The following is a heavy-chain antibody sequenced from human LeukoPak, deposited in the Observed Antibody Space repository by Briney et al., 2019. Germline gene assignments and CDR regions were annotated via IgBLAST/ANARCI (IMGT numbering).Heavy chain of an antibody. CDR2: ISTSGSTI. V-gene: IGHV3-48*03. J-gene: IGHJ6*02. CDR1: GFTFSSYE. CDR3: AREGPLSYGMGV. Sequence: GGSLRLSCAASGFTFSSYEMNWVRQAPGKGLEWVSYISTSGSTIYYAASVKGRFTISRDNAKNSLFLQMNRLTAEDTAVYYCAREGPLSYGMGVWGQGTTVTVSS.